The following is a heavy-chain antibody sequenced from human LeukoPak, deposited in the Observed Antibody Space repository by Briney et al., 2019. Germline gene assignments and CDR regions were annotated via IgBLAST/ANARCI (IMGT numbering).Heavy chain of an antibody. CDR1: GGTLSSYA. J-gene: IGHJ5*02. D-gene: IGHD2-2*02. V-gene: IGHV1-69*01. CDR3: ARALYLGRGYNWFDP. CDR2: IIPIFGTA. Sequence: SVKVSCKASGGTLSSYAISWVRQAPGQGLEWMGGIIPIFGTANYAQKFQGRVTITADESTSTAYMELSSLRSEDTAVYYCARALYLGRGYNWFDPWGQGTLVTVSS.